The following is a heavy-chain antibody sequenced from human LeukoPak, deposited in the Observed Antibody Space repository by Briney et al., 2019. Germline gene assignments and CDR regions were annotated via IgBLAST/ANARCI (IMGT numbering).Heavy chain of an antibody. CDR3: ARDNPTDHGGNAFDY. D-gene: IGHD4-23*01. CDR2: ISYDGSNK. J-gene: IGHJ4*02. Sequence: GGSLRLSCAASGFTFSSYAMHWVRQAPGKGLEWVAVISYDGSNKYYADSVKGRFTISRDNSKNTLYLQMNSLRAEDTAVYYCARDNPTDHGGNAFDYWGQGTLVTVSS. V-gene: IGHV3-30*04. CDR1: GFTFSSYA.